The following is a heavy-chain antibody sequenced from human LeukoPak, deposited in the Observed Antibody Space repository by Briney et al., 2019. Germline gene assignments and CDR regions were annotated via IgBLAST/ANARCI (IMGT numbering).Heavy chain of an antibody. J-gene: IGHJ4*02. D-gene: IGHD3-22*01. V-gene: IGHV4-59*01. CDR1: GGSISSYY. CDR2: IYYSGST. Sequence: SETLSLTCTVSGGSISSYYWSWIRQPPGKGLEWIGYIYYSGSTIYNPSLKSRVTISVDTSKNQFSLKLSSVTAADTAVYYCAATVVDYYDSSGYYLDYWGQGTLVTVSS. CDR3: AATVVDYYDSSGYYLDY.